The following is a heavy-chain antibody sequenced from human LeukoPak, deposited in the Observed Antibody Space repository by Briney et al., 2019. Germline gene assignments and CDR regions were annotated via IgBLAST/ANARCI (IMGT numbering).Heavy chain of an antibody. J-gene: IGHJ5*02. Sequence: GGSLRLFCAASGFTFSSYAMHGVRQAPGKGLEGVAVISYDGSNKYYADSVKGRFTISRDNSKNTLYLQMNSLRAEDTAVYYCARDSYSGPWGQGTLVSVSS. CDR3: ARDSYSGP. CDR1: GFTFSSYA. CDR2: ISYDGSNK. V-gene: IGHV3-30-3*01. D-gene: IGHD5-18*01.